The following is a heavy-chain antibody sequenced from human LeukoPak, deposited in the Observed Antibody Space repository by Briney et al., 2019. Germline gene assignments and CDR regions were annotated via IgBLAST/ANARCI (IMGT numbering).Heavy chain of an antibody. D-gene: IGHD3-22*01. Sequence: KPSQTLSLTCTVSGGSISSSSYYWSWIRQPAGKGLEWIGRIYTSGSTNYNPSLKSRVTISVDTSKNQFSLKLSSVTAADTAVYYCARDEDYYDSSGYYSDAFDIWGQGTMVTVSS. V-gene: IGHV4-61*02. CDR1: GGSISSSSYY. J-gene: IGHJ3*02. CDR3: ARDEDYYDSSGYYSDAFDI. CDR2: IYTSGST.